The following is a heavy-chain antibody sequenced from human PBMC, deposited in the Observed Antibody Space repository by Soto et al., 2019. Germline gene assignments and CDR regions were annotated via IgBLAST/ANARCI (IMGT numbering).Heavy chain of an antibody. CDR2: SRNKANSYST. D-gene: IGHD1-26*01. CDR3: ARFSGSYTRGLDY. J-gene: IGHJ4*02. V-gene: IGHV3-72*01. Sequence: EVQLVECGGGLVQPGWSLRLSCAASGFTFSDHYMDWVRQAPGKGLEWVGRSRNKANSYSTEYAASVKGRFTISRDESKNSLYLQMNSLKTEDTAVYYCARFSGSYTRGLDYWGQGTLVTVSS. CDR1: GFTFSDHY.